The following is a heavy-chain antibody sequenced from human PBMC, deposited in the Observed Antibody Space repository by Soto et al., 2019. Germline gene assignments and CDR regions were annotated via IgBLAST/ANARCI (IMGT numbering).Heavy chain of an antibody. D-gene: IGHD3-22*01. CDR2: IKGKTDGGTT. J-gene: IGHJ4*02. CDR1: GFTFSNAW. V-gene: IGHV3-15*01. CDR3: TTGTAPPYYYDSSGYFRGFDY. Sequence: LSCAGSGFTFSNAWMSWVRQAPGKGLEWVGRIKGKTDGGTTDYAAPVKGRFTISRDDSKNTLYLQMNSLKTEDTAVYYCTTGTAPPYYYDSSGYFRGFDYWGQGTLVTVSS.